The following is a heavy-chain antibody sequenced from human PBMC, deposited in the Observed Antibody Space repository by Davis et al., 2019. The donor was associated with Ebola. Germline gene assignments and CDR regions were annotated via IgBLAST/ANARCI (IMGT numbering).Heavy chain of an antibody. CDR2: VSYDGRHK. CDR1: AFTFSLFA. Sequence: GESLKISCAASAFTFSLFAMHWVRQAPGKGLQWVAVVSYDGRHKYYADSVKGRFTISRDNSKNTLYLEMDSLRAEDTAIYYCAKDWGDYTWGSYRSSEDYYYGMDVWGKGTTVTVSS. V-gene: IGHV3-30*04. CDR3: AKDWGDYTWGSYRSSEDYYYGMDV. J-gene: IGHJ6*04. D-gene: IGHD3-16*02.